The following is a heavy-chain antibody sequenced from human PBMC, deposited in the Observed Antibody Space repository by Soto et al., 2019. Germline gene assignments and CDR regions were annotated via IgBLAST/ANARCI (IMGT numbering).Heavy chain of an antibody. CDR3: AMVDLYVTPTPQDV. CDR2: ISPYTGNT. V-gene: IGHV1-18*01. Sequence: ASVKVSSKASGYIFVNYCIAWVRQSTGQGLEWLGWISPYTGNTYYATKVQGRLTLTTDTSTSTAFMDLGSLTSADTVVYYCAMVDLYVTPTPQDVWGQGTTVPSP. D-gene: IGHD3-16*01. J-gene: IGHJ6*02. CDR1: GYIFVNYC.